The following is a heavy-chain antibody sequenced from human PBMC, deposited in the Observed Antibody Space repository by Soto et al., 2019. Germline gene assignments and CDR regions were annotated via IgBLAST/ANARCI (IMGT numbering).Heavy chain of an antibody. J-gene: IGHJ6*02. CDR1: GFSFGDYA. V-gene: IGHV3-49*04. Sequence: GSLRVSCTASGFSFGDYAMGWVRQAPGKGLEGVGFIRSKAYGGTTEYAASVKGRFTISRDDSKSIAYLQMNSLKTEDTAVYYCTRGDDYENLGYYYYGMDVWGQGTTVTVPS. CDR2: IRSKAYGGTT. D-gene: IGHD4-17*01. CDR3: TRGDDYENLGYYYYGMDV.